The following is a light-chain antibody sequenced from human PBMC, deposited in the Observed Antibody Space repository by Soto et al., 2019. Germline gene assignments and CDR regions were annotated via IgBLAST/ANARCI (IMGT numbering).Light chain of an antibody. CDR2: GAS. CDR3: QQYGSSPRT. V-gene: IGKV3-20*01. Sequence: EIVFTQSPCTLSLSPGERATLSCRASQSVISNYLAWYQQKPGQPPRLLIYGASTRATGIPDRFSGSGSGTDFTLTISRLEPEDFAVYYCQQYGSSPRTFGQGTKVDI. J-gene: IGKJ1*01. CDR1: QSVISNY.